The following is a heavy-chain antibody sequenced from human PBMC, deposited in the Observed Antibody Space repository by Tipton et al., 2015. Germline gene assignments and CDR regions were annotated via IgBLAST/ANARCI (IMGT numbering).Heavy chain of an antibody. Sequence: SLRLSCEASGFTFSSYWMSWVRRAPGQGLEWVGQIKHDGTEKWYLDSMEGRFPISRDNAKNSLYLQMTSLRVDDTAVYYCARDVNGGYFDMWGQGTTVTVSP. CDR3: ARDVNGGYFDM. J-gene: IGHJ3*02. V-gene: IGHV3-7*01. D-gene: IGHD2/OR15-2a*01. CDR1: GFTFSSYW. CDR2: IKHDGTEK.